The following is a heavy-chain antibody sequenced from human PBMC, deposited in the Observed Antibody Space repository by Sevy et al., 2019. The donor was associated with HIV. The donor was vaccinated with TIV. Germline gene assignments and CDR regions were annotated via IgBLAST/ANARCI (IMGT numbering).Heavy chain of an antibody. V-gene: IGHV3-30*18. D-gene: IGHD1-26*01. Sequence: GGSLRLSCAASGFTFSSYGMHWVRQAPGKGLEWVAVISYDGSNKYYADSVKGRFTISRDNSKNTLYLQMNSLRAEDTAVYYCAKDYWWELPARDYYFDYWGQGTLVIVSS. CDR2: ISYDGSNK. J-gene: IGHJ4*02. CDR3: AKDYWWELPARDYYFDY. CDR1: GFTFSSYG.